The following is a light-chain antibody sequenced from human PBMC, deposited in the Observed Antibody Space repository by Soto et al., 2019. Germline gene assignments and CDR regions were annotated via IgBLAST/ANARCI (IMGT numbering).Light chain of an antibody. CDR2: DAS. J-gene: IGKJ1*01. Sequence: ILMTQSPATLSVSPGERATLSCRASQSVSNNLAWYQQKPGQAPRLLIYDASTRATGIPARFSGSGSGTEFTLPITGLQSEDFAVYYCQQYNNWPPWRFGQGTKVEIK. CDR3: QQYNNWPPWR. V-gene: IGKV3-15*01. CDR1: QSVSNN.